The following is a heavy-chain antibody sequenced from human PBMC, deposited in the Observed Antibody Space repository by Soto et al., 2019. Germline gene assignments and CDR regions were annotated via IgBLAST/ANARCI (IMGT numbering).Heavy chain of an antibody. J-gene: IGHJ4*02. Sequence: GASVKVSCKASGYTFTSSYMHWVRQAPGQGLEWMGIINPSGGSTSYAQKFQGRVTMTRDTSTSTAYMELRSLRSDDTAVYYCARDPDIVLVPAGTPFDYWGQGTLVTVSS. CDR1: GYTFTSSY. CDR3: ARDPDIVLVPAGTPFDY. D-gene: IGHD2-2*01. CDR2: INPSGGST. V-gene: IGHV1-46*01.